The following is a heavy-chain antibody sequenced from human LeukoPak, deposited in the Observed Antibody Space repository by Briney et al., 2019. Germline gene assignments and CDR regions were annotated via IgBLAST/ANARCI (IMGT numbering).Heavy chain of an antibody. CDR3: AKDIPELRFLEWTFDY. CDR1: GFTFSSYA. V-gene: IGHV3-23*01. D-gene: IGHD3-3*01. J-gene: IGHJ4*02. Sequence: GGSLRLSCAASGFTFSSYAMSWVRQAPGKGLEWVSAISGSGGSTYYADSVKGRFTISRDNSKNTLYLQMNSLRAEDTAVYYCAKDIPELRFLEWTFDYWGQGTLVTVSS. CDR2: ISGSGGST.